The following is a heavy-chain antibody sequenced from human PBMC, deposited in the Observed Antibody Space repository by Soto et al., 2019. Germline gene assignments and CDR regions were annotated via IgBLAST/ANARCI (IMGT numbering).Heavy chain of an antibody. CDR1: GYTFTGYY. CDR2: INPNSGGT. CDR3: ARELGYCTNGVCRSEVFDATGRPLAFDI. J-gene: IGHJ3*02. V-gene: IGHV1-2*04. Sequence: ASVKVSCKASGYTFTGYYMHWVRQAPGQGLEWMGWINPNSGGTNYAQKFQGWVTMTRDRSISTAYMELSRLRSDDTAVYYCARELGYCTNGVCRSEVFDATGRPLAFDIWGQGTMVTVSS. D-gene: IGHD2-8*01.